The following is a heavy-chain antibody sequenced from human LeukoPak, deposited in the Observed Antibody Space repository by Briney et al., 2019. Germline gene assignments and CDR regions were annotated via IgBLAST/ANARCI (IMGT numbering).Heavy chain of an antibody. CDR2: IIPIFATV. D-gene: IGHD2-2*01. Sequence: GSSVKVSCRASGGTFSSYAISWVRQAPGQGLEWMGGIIPIFATVHYAQKFQGRVTITADKSTSTAYMELSSLRSEDTAVYYCARDRVLLGNCSSTSCSLEGYYYYMDVWGKGTTVTVSS. CDR1: GGTFSSYA. V-gene: IGHV1-69*06. CDR3: ARDRVLLGNCSSTSCSLEGYYYYMDV. J-gene: IGHJ6*03.